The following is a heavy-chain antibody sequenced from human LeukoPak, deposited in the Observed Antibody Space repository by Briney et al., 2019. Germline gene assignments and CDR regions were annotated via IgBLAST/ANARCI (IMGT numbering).Heavy chain of an antibody. CDR1: GFTFSSYW. Sequence: GGSLRLSCAASGFTFSSYWMSWVRQAPGKGLEWVANIKQDGSEEYYVDSVKGRFTISRDNAKNSLYLQMNSLRAEDTAVYYCARFRYCSSTSCSNFDYWGQGTLVTVSS. CDR2: IKQDGSEE. D-gene: IGHD2-2*01. V-gene: IGHV3-7*01. CDR3: ARFRYCSSTSCSNFDY. J-gene: IGHJ4*02.